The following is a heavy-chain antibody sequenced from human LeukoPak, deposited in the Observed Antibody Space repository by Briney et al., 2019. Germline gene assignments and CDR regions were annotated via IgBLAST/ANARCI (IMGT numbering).Heavy chain of an antibody. D-gene: IGHD1-14*01. CDR1: GFTFINYG. J-gene: IGHJ4*02. CDR3: ARDPDRSGFDF. V-gene: IGHV3-33*07. Sequence: GGSLRLSCAASGFTFINYGMYWVRQAPGKGREWVATVWYDGNNKYYADSVRGQFTISRDNSKNMLYLHMNSLRVEDTAIYYCARDPDRSGFDFWGQGTLVTVSS. CDR2: VWYDGNNK.